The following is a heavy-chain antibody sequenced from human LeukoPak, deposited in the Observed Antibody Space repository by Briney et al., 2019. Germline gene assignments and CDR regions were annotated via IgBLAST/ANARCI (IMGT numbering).Heavy chain of an antibody. J-gene: IGHJ6*03. D-gene: IGHD3-16*01. CDR2: IYHSGST. CDR1: GYSISSGYY. CDR3: ARGPVPTTLSPYYYMDV. Sequence: PSETLSLTCTVSGYSISSGYYWGWIRQPPGKGLEWIGSIYHSGSTYYNPSLKSRVTISVDTPKNQFSLKLSSVTAADTAVYYCARGPVPTTLSPYYYMDVWGKGTTVTVSS. V-gene: IGHV4-38-2*02.